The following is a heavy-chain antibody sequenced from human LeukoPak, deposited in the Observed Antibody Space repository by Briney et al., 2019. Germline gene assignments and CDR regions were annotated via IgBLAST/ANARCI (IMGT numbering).Heavy chain of an antibody. CDR3: AKGPFPRYCSSTSCEYYFDY. Sequence: GGSLRLSCAASGFTFSPYTMNWVRQAPGKGLEWVSSISSTSIYIQYADSLKGRFTISRDNSKNTLYLQMNSLRAEDTAVYYCAKGPFPRYCSSTSCEYYFDYWGQGTLVTVSS. CDR1: GFTFSPYT. CDR2: ISSTSIYI. J-gene: IGHJ4*02. V-gene: IGHV3-21*01. D-gene: IGHD2-2*01.